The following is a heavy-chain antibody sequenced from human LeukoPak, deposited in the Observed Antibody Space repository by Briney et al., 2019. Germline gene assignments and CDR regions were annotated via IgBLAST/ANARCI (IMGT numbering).Heavy chain of an antibody. V-gene: IGHV3-21*01. CDR1: GFTFSTYN. J-gene: IGHJ4*02. D-gene: IGHD1-26*01. CDR3: ARDLLGWELHYFDY. Sequence: GGSLRLSCAASGFTFSTYNMNWVRQAPGKGLEWVSSISGSSSYIYYEDTVKGRFSISRDNAKNSLYLQMNSLRAEDTAVYYCARDLLGWELHYFDYWGQGTLVTVSS. CDR2: ISGSSSYI.